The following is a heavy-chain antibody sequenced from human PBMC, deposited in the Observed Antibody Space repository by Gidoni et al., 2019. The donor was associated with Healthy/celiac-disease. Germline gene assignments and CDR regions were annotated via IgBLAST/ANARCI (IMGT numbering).Heavy chain of an antibody. CDR1: GDRVASNSAA. V-gene: IGHV6-1*01. J-gene: IGHJ5*02. CDR2: TYYRSKWYN. CDR3: ARDTPLHVWFGELRNWFDP. D-gene: IGHD3-10*01. Sequence: QVQLQQSGPGLVKPSQTLSLTCAISGDRVASNSAAWNWIRQSPSRGLEWLGRTYYRSKWYNDYAVSVKSRLTINPDTSKNQFSLQLNSVTPEDTAVYYCARDTPLHVWFGELRNWFDPWGQGTLVTVSS.